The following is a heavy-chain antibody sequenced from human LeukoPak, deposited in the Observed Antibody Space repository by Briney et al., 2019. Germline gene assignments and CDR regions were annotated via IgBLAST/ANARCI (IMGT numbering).Heavy chain of an antibody. V-gene: IGHV3-7*01. CDR1: GFNFRAYW. J-gene: IGHJ4*02. Sequence: PGGSLRLSCTTSGFNFRAYWMGWVRQAPGKGLEWVANIKQDGSEKYYVDSVKGRFTISRDNAKNSLYLQMNSLRAEDTAVYYCAREGDYYGSGSYYTPLEYWGQGTLVTVSS. D-gene: IGHD3-10*01. CDR2: IKQDGSEK. CDR3: AREGDYYGSGSYYTPLEY.